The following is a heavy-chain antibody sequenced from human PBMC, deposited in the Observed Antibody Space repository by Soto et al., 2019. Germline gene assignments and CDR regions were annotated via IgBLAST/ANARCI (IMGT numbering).Heavy chain of an antibody. Sequence: LXLSCADSGFTFNCSFIHWVRQASGKGREWVGRIRTKPNSYETAYVASVKGRFTISRDDSKNTAYLQMNSLKTDDTAVYYCTSSNLYYWGQGTLVTVSS. CDR1: GFTFNCSF. V-gene: IGHV3-73*01. J-gene: IGHJ4*02. CDR2: IRTKPNSYET. CDR3: TSSNLYY.